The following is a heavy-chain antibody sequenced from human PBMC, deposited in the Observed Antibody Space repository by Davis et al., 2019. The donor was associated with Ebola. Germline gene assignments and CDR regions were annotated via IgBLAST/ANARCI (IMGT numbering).Heavy chain of an antibody. J-gene: IGHJ5*02. D-gene: IGHD2-2*01. Sequence: PGGSLRLSCAASGFTFSSYWMSWVRQAPGKGLEWVANIKQDGSEKYYVDSVKGRFTISRDNAKNLLYLQMNSLRAEDTAVYYCARDLPQYQLLFGWFDPWGQGTLVTVSS. V-gene: IGHV3-7*03. CDR3: ARDLPQYQLLFGWFDP. CDR2: IKQDGSEK. CDR1: GFTFSSYW.